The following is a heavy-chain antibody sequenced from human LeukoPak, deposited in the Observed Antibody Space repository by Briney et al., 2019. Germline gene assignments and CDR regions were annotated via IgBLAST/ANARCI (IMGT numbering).Heavy chain of an antibody. J-gene: IGHJ5*02. V-gene: IGHV3-7*01. D-gene: IGHD5-24*01. CDR2: IKQDGSEK. CDR1: GFTFSNYW. CDR3: ARGDGYPIPYNWFDP. Sequence: GGSLRLSCAASGFTFSNYWMSWVRQAPGKGLEWVANIKQDGSEKYYVDSVKGRFTISRDNAKNSLYLQMNSLRAEDTAVYYCARGDGYPIPYNWFDPWGQGTLVTVSS.